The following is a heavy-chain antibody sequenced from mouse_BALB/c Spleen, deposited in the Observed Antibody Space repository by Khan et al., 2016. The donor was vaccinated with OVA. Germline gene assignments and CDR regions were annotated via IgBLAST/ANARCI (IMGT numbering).Heavy chain of an antibody. J-gene: IGHJ2*01. CDR1: GYTFTTYW. CDR3: TRDRIDY. Sequence: VQLQQSGAELAKPGASVKMSCKASGYTFTTYWMHWVQQRPGQGLEWIGYINPTSGYTDYNEKFKDRATLSADKSSSTAYMQRSSLTSDDSAVNYWTRDRIDYWGQGTTLTVSS. V-gene: IGHV1-7*01. CDR2: INPTSGYT.